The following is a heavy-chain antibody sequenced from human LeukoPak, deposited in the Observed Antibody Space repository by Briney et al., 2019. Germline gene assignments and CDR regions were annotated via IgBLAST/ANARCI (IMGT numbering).Heavy chain of an antibody. CDR1: GCSISSYY. J-gene: IGHJ3*02. D-gene: IGHD3-22*01. CDR3: ARHYYDSSGDYQHDI. Sequence: SETLSLTCTVSGCSISSYYWSWIRQPPAKGLEWIGYIYYSGSTNYNPSLKSRVTISVDTSKNQFSLKLSSVTGADTAVYYCARHYYDSSGDYQHDIWGQGTMVTVSS. CDR2: IYYSGST. V-gene: IGHV4-59*08.